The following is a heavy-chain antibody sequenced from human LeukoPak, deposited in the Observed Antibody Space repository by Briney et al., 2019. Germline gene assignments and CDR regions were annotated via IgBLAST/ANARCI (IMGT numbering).Heavy chain of an antibody. CDR2: ISSSSSYI. CDR1: GFTFSSYA. D-gene: IGHD2-15*01. Sequence: GGSLRLSCAASGFTFSSYAMSWVRQAPGKGLEWVSSISSSSSYIYYADSVKGRFTISRHNAKNSLYLQMNSLRAEDTAVYYCARDLTGYCSGGSCYSVHYYYYMDVWGKGTTVTVSS. V-gene: IGHV3-21*01. J-gene: IGHJ6*03. CDR3: ARDLTGYCSGGSCYSVHYYYYMDV.